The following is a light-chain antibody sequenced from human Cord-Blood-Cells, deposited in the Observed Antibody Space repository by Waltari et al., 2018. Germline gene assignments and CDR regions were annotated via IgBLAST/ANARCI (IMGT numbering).Light chain of an antibody. Sequence: DIQITQSRFSLSASVGDSVTITCRASQSISSYLNWYQQKPGKAPKLLIYAASSLQRGVPSRFSGSGSGTDFTLTISRLQPEGFATYYCQQSYSTPSTFGQGTKLEIK. J-gene: IGKJ2*01. CDR1: QSISSY. V-gene: IGKV1-39*01. CDR2: AAS. CDR3: QQSYSTPST.